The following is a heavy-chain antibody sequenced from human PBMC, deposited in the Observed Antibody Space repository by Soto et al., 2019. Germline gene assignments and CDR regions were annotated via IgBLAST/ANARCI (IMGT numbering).Heavy chain of an antibody. CDR2: IDPTGGGT. D-gene: IGHD3-3*01. J-gene: IGHJ3*02. CDR1: GYNFNNHY. Sequence: ASVKVSCKASGYNFNNHYIHWLRQAPGQGLEWMGIIDPTGGGTNYAQKLQGRVTMTRDTSTSTVYMEVSSLRSEDTAVYYCARDTIFRVDDAFDIWGQGTMVTVSS. V-gene: IGHV1-46*02. CDR3: ARDTIFRVDDAFDI.